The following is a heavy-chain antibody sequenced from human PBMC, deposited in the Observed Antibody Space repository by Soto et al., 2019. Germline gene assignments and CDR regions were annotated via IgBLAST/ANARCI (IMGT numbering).Heavy chain of an antibody. D-gene: IGHD4-17*01. Sequence: GPTLVNPTQTLTLTCTFSGFSLTTSGVGVGWIRQPPGKALEWLELIYWDDDERYSPSLQSRLTITKDTSKTQVGLTMTNMDPVDTATSYCAHMTTVTPFDSWGQGTLVTVSS. J-gene: IGHJ4*02. V-gene: IGHV2-5*02. CDR1: GFSLTTSGVG. CDR3: AHMTTVTPFDS. CDR2: IYWDDDE.